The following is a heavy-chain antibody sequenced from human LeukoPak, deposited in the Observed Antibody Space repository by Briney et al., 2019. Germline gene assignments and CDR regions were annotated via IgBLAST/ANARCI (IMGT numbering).Heavy chain of an antibody. Sequence: GESLKISCKGSGYSFTNYWIAWVRQMPGKGLEWMGIIYLGDSDTRYRPSFQGQVTISADKSISTAYLQWSSLKASDTAMYYCARRVGAAAEFDYWGQGTLVTVSS. J-gene: IGHJ4*02. V-gene: IGHV5-51*01. CDR1: GYSFTNYW. CDR3: ARRVGAAAEFDY. D-gene: IGHD6-13*01. CDR2: IYLGDSDT.